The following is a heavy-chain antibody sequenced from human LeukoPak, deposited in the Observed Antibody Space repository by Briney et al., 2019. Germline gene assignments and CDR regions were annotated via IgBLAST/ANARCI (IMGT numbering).Heavy chain of an antibody. V-gene: IGHV3-48*02. CDR3: ARGYCSSTSCYEDAFDI. D-gene: IGHD2-2*01. CDR2: ITSTSSTI. CDR1: RFTFSSYT. Sequence: GGSLRLSCAASRFTFSSYTMHWVRQAPGKGLEWVSYITSTSSTIYYADSVKGRFTISRDNAKNSLYLQMDSLRDEDTAVYYCARGYCSSTSCYEDAFDIWGQGTMVTVSS. J-gene: IGHJ3*02.